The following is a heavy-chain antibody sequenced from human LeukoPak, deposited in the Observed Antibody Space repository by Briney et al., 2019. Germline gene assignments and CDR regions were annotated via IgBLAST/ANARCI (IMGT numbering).Heavy chain of an antibody. D-gene: IGHD6-19*01. CDR1: GFTVSSNY. CDR2: ISSSSSTI. CDR3: ARESYDSSGWYHGDYYFDY. J-gene: IGHJ4*02. V-gene: IGHV3-48*01. Sequence: GGSLRLSCAASGFTVSSNYMTWVRQAPGKGLEWVSYISSSSSTIYYADSVKGRFTISRDNAKNSLYLQMNSLRAEDAAVYYCARESYDSSGWYHGDYYFDYWGQGTLVTVSS.